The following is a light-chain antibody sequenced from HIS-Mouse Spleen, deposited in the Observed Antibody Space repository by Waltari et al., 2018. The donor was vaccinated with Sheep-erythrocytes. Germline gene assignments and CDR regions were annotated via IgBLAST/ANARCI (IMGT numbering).Light chain of an antibody. Sequence: QSALTQPASVSGSPGQSITIPCTGTSSDVGSYNLVSWYQQHPGKAPKLMIYEGSKRPSGVSSRFSGSKSGNTASLTSSGLQAEDEADYYCCSYAGSSTPWVFGGGTKLTVL. CDR1: SSDVGSYNL. CDR2: EGS. CDR3: CSYAGSSTPWV. V-gene: IGLV2-23*01. J-gene: IGLJ3*02.